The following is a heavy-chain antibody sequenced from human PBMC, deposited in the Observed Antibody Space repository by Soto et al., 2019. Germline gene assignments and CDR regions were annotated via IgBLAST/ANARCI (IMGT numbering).Heavy chain of an antibody. CDR1: GGTFSRHA. CDR3: ARGPMITSGHGMDV. Sequence: QVQLVQSGAEVRKPGPSVKVSCKASGGTFSRHAISWVRQAPGQGLEWMGGIIPIFGTANHAQKFQGRVTIIADESTSTVYMELSSLRSEDTAMYYCARGPMITSGHGMDVWGQGTTVTVSS. V-gene: IGHV1-69*01. D-gene: IGHD3-16*01. J-gene: IGHJ6*02. CDR2: IIPIFGTA.